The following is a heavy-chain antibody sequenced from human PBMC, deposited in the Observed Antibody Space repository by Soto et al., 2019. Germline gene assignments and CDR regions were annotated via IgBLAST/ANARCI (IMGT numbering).Heavy chain of an antibody. J-gene: IGHJ4*02. D-gene: IGHD1-20*01. CDR1: GFTFSEYW. CDR2: LKSDGTYT. CDR3: EISNWPVGNY. Sequence: EVQLVESGGGLVQPGGSLRLSCEASGFTFSEYWMHWVRQVPGKGLAWVSRLKSDGTYTDYADSVRGRFTISRDSAKNTVFLQMNNLRVEDTAIYYCEISNWPVGNYWGQGILVTVSS. V-gene: IGHV3-74*01.